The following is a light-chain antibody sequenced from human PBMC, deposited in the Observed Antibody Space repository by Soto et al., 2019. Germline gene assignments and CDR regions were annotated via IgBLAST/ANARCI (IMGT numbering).Light chain of an antibody. J-gene: IGKJ4*01. CDR3: QQFNNYPQGLLT. CDR2: DAS. CDR1: QGISSA. Sequence: AIQLTQSPSSLSASVGDRVTITCRASQGISSALAWYQQKPGKAPKLLIYDASSLESGVPSRFSGSGSGTDFTLTISSLQPEDFATYYCQQFNNYPQGLLTFGGGTKVEIK. V-gene: IGKV1D-13*01.